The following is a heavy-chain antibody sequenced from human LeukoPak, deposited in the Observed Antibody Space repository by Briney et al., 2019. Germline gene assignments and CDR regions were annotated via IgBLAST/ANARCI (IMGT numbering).Heavy chain of an antibody. CDR2: ISSRSGTI. Sequence: GGSLRLSCAASGFTFSSYGLHWVRQARGKGLEWISYISSRSGTIYCADSVKGRFTISRDNAKNSLYLQMNSRRDEDTAVYYCARRYSAYNFDYWGRGTLDTVSS. D-gene: IGHD5-12*01. CDR3: ARRYSAYNFDY. V-gene: IGHV3-48*02. CDR1: GFTFSSYG. J-gene: IGHJ4*02.